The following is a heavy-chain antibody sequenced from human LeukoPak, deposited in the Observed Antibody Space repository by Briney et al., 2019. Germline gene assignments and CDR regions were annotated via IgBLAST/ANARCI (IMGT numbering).Heavy chain of an antibody. CDR1: GYTFTSLD. Sequence: GASVKVSCKASGYTFTSLDINWVRQAPGQGLEWMGWMNPNSGNTGYAQKFQGRVTMTRDTSLDTAYMELSSLMPEDTAMYYCARGWEVDRDGAFDVWGQGSMVTVSP. V-gene: IGHV1-8*01. CDR3: ARGWEVDRDGAFDV. D-gene: IGHD1-26*01. CDR2: MNPNSGNT. J-gene: IGHJ3*01.